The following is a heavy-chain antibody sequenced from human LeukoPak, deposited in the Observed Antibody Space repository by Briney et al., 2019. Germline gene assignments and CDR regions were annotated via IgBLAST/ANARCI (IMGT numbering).Heavy chain of an antibody. V-gene: IGHV4-59*08. CDR2: IYYSGST. D-gene: IGHD6-19*01. Sequence: SETLSLTCTVSGGSIEPNFWSWIRQPPGKGLEWIGYIYYSGSTNYNPSLKSRVTISVDTSKNQFSLKLSSVTAADTAVYYCARLIAVAGRFDYWGQGTLVTVSS. CDR3: ARLIAVAGRFDY. J-gene: IGHJ4*02. CDR1: GGSIEPNF.